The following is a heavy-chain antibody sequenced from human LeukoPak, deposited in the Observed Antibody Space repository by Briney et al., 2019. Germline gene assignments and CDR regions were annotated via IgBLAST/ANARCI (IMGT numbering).Heavy chain of an antibody. CDR1: RGSIRTAHYY. Sequence: KTSETLSLTCTVSRGSIRTAHYYWAWVRQPPGEGLEWLGSIYLSGTPYFNPSLNSRVAVSIDTSKNQIALKVTSVNASDTAVYFCARTSSWYAGAWFDSWGQGTLVTVSS. J-gene: IGHJ5*01. CDR3: ARTSSWYAGAWFDS. D-gene: IGHD6-13*01. V-gene: IGHV4-39*01. CDR2: IYLSGTP.